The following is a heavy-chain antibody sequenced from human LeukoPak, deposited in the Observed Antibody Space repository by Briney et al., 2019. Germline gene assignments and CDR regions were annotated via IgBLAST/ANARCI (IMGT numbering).Heavy chain of an antibody. J-gene: IGHJ4*02. D-gene: IGHD6-13*01. CDR2: IYSGADT. V-gene: IGHV3-53*01. CDR3: ARGAAGGSGGIDY. Sequence: PGGSLKLSCAASGFTVSSNYMSWVPQAPGKGLEWVSIIYSGADTCYADSVKGRFTVSRDNSKSTVYLQMNSLRAEDTAVYYCARGAAGGSGGIDYWGQGTLVTVSS. CDR1: GFTVSSNY.